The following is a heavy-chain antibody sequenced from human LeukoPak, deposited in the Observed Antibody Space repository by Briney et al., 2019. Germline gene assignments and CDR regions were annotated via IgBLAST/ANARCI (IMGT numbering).Heavy chain of an antibody. J-gene: IGHJ2*01. D-gene: IGHD2-2*02. CDR3: ARDIPHWYFDL. CDR1: GYTFTSSG. CDR2: ISTYNGNT. V-gene: IGHV1-18*01. Sequence: ASVNVSCKASGYTFTSSGISWVRQAPGQGLEWMGWISTYNGNTNYAQKLQGRVTMTTDTSTSTAYMELRSLRSDGTAVYYCARDIPHWYFDLWGRGTLVTVSS.